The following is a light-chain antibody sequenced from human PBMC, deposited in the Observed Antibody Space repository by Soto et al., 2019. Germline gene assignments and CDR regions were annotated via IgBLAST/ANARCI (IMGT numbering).Light chain of an antibody. CDR1: ISDFVVYNY. V-gene: IGLV2-14*01. CDR3: TSYTSSSTQV. Sequence: QSVLTQPASVSGSPGQSITISCTGTISDFVVYNYVSWYQQHPGKAPKLMIYGVSNRPSGVSNRFSGSKSGNTASLTISGLQAEDEADYYCTSYTSSSTQVFGTGTKVTVL. CDR2: GVS. J-gene: IGLJ1*01.